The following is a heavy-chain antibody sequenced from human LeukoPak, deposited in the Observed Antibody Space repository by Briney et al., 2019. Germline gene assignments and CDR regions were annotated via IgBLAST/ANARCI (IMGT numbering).Heavy chain of an antibody. V-gene: IGHV3-33*06. CDR2: IWPDGTNR. CDR1: GFTFSSSG. Sequence: PGRSLRLSCVASGFTFSSSGMHWVRQAPGKGLEWVAVIWPDGTNRYYVDSVKGRFTISRDSSKNTLYLQMSSLRAEDTAVYYCVKDWTTILKGAMDVWGKGTTFTVSS. J-gene: IGHJ6*03. CDR3: VKDWTTILKGAMDV. D-gene: IGHD3/OR15-3a*01.